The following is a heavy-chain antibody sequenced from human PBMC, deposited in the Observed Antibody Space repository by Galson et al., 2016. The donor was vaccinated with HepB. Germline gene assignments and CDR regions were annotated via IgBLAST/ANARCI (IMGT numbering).Heavy chain of an antibody. CDR1: GFTFSNYG. CDR3: AKFSKGDGDDIFDY. CDR2: SGSDGSP. J-gene: IGHJ4*02. Sequence: SLRLSCAASGFTFSNYGMNWVRQSPGKGLELVSFSGSDGSPYYADSVKGRFPISRDNSKDTLYLQMSSLRADDTAVSFCAKFSKGDGDDIFDYWGQGTLVTVSS. V-gene: IGHV3-23*01. D-gene: IGHD4-17*01.